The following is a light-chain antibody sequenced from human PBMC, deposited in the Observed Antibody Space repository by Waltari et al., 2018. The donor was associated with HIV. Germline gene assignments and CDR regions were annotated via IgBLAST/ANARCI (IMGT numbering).Light chain of an antibody. CDR2: GKN. V-gene: IGLV3-19*01. J-gene: IGLJ2*01. CDR3: NSRDSSGNHLV. Sequence: SSELPQDPAVSVALGQTVRITCQGDSLRSYYASWYQQKPGQAPVLVIYGKNNRPSGIPDRFSGSSSGKTASLTITGAQAEDEADYYCNSRDSSGNHLVFGGGTKLTVL. CDR1: SLRSYY.